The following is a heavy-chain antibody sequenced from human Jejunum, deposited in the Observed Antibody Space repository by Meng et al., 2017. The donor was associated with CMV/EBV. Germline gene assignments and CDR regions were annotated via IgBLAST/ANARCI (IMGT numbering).Heavy chain of an antibody. J-gene: IGHJ4*02. D-gene: IGHD3-3*01. CDR2: INHDGTET. CDR1: GFSFSASV. V-gene: IGHV3-74*01. Sequence: GPWGGAGGGLFPPGGSLRLSCAASGFSFSASVMHWVRQDPGQGLVWVARINHDGTETIYRDSVRGRFTVSRDNTKNTVSLEMNSLRVEDTALYYCVKDFAWSIDFWGQGVLVTVSS. CDR3: VKDFAWSIDF.